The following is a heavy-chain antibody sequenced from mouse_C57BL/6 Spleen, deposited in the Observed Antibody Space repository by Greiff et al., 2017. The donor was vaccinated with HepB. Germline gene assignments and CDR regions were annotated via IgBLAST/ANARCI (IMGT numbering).Heavy chain of an antibody. J-gene: IGHJ2*01. CDR3: ARQGGTYFDY. V-gene: IGHV5-6*01. CDR2: LSSGGSYT. CDR1: GFTFSSYG. D-gene: IGHD4-1*01. Sequence: EVQGVESGGDLVKPGGSLKLSCAASGFTFSSYGMSWVRQTPDKRLEWVATLSSGGSYTYYPDSVKGRFTISRDNAKNTLYLQMSSLKSEDTAMYYCARQGGTYFDYWGQGTTLTVSS.